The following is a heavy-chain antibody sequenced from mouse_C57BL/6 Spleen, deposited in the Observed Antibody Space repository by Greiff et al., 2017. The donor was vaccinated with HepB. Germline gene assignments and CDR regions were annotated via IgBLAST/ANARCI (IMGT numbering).Heavy chain of an antibody. CDR2: IDPENGDT. CDR3: TRDDGYYDAMDY. Sequence: EVQLMESVAELVRPGASVKLSCTASGFNIKDDYMHWVKQRPEQGLEWIGWIDPENGDTEYASKFQGKATITADTSSNTAYLQLSSLTSEDTAVYYCTRDDGYYDAMDYWGQGTSVTVSS. V-gene: IGHV14-4*01. J-gene: IGHJ4*01. CDR1: GFNIKDDY. D-gene: IGHD2-3*01.